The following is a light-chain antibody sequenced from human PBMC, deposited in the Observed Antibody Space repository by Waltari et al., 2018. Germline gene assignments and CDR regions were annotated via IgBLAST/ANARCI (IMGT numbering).Light chain of an antibody. J-gene: IGKJ3*01. CDR2: WAS. CDR1: QSVLYSSNNKNY. CDR3: QQYYSTPFT. V-gene: IGKV4-1*01. Sequence: DIVMTQSPDSLAVSLGERATIHCKSSQSVLYSSNNKNYLVWYQQKPGQPPKLLIYWASTRESGVPDRFSGSGSGTDFTLTISSLQAEDVAVYYCQQYYSTPFTFGPGTKVDIK.